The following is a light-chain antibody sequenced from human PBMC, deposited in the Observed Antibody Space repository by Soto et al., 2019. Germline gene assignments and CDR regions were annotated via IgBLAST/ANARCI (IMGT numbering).Light chain of an antibody. CDR2: GAS. CDR1: QSVSSN. CDR3: QQYNNWPLT. V-gene: IGKV3-15*01. J-gene: IGKJ1*01. Sequence: EIVMTQSPATLSLSPVDRATLSCRASQSVSSNLAWYQQKPGQAPRLLIYGASTRATGIPARFSGSGSGTEFTLTISSLQSEDFAVYYCQQYNNWPLTFGQGTKVDIK.